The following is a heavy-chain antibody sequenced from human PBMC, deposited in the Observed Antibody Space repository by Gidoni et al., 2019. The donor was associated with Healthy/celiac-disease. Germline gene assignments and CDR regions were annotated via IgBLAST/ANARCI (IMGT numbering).Heavy chain of an antibody. D-gene: IGHD3-3*01. V-gene: IGHV1-24*01. CDR1: GHTLTELS. J-gene: IGHJ4*02. Sequence: QVQLVQSGAEVQKPGASVKVTCKVSGHTLTELSMHWVRQAPGKGLEWMGGFDPEDGETIYAQKFQGRVTMTEDTSTDTAYMELSSLRSEDTAVYYCATVKRYDFWSGYFGVLDYWGQGTLVTVSS. CDR2: FDPEDGET. CDR3: ATVKRYDFWSGYFGVLDY.